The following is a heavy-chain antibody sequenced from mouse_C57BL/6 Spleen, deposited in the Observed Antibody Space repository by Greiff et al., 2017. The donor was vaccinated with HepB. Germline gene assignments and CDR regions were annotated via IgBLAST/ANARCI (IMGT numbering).Heavy chain of an antibody. D-gene: IGHD1-1*01. J-gene: IGHJ3*01. CDR3: ARDATVVATD. CDR1: GYTFTSYW. Sequence: QVQLQQPGAELVKPGASVKLSCKASGYTFTSYWMHWVKQRPGLGLEWIGRIDPNNGGTKYNEKFKGKATLTVDKPSSTAYMQLSSLTSEDSAVYYCARDATVVATDWGQGTLVTVSA. V-gene: IGHV1-72*01. CDR2: IDPNNGGT.